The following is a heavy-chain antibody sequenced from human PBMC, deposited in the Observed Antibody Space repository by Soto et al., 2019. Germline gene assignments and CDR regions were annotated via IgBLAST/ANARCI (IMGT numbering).Heavy chain of an antibody. V-gene: IGHV3-9*01. Sequence: LSLSCAASGFTFDDYAMHWVRQGPGKGLEWVSGISWNSDMITYADSVKGRFTVSRDNAKNSLDLEMNSLRVEDTALYYCVKDTYILVGATHLDSWGQGTLVTVSS. J-gene: IGHJ4*02. D-gene: IGHD1-26*01. CDR3: VKDTYILVGATHLDS. CDR1: GFTFDDYA. CDR2: ISWNSDMI.